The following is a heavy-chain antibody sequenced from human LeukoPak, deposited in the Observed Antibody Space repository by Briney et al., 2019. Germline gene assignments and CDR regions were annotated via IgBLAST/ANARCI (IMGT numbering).Heavy chain of an antibody. CDR1: GGSISSYY. J-gene: IGHJ4*02. D-gene: IGHD1-26*01. V-gene: IGHV4-59*01. CDR2: IYYSGST. Sequence: SETLSLTCTVSGGSISSYYWSWIRQPPGKGLEWIGYIYYSGSTNYNPSLKSRVTISIDTSKNQFSLKLSSVTAADTAVYYCARGRRELPVDYWGQGTLVTVPS. CDR3: ARGRRELPVDY.